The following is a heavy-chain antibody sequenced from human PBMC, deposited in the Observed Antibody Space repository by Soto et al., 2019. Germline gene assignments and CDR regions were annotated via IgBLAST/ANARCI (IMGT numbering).Heavy chain of an antibody. Sequence: GGSLRLSCAASGFTFSYYYMSWIRQAPGKGLEWVSYISSSSSYTNYADSVKGRFTISRDNAKNSLYLQMNSLRAEDTAVYYCARVEDIVVVPAAFDIWGQGTMVTVSS. CDR1: GFTFSYYY. CDR2: ISSSSSYT. J-gene: IGHJ3*02. CDR3: ARVEDIVVVPAAFDI. D-gene: IGHD2-2*01. V-gene: IGHV3-11*06.